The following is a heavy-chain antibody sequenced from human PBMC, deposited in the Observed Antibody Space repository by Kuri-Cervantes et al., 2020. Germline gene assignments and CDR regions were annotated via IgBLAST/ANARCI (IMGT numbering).Heavy chain of an antibody. V-gene: IGHV3-30*03. D-gene: IGHD6-13*01. CDR1: GFTFSSYS. CDR2: ISYDGSNK. Sequence: LSLTCAASGFTFSSYSMHWVRQAPGKGLEWVAVISYDGSNKYYADSVKGRFTISRDNSKNTLYLQMNSLRAEDTAVYYCARFHSAAGKEVCDYWGQGTLVTVSS. CDR3: ARFHSAAGKEVCDY. J-gene: IGHJ4*02.